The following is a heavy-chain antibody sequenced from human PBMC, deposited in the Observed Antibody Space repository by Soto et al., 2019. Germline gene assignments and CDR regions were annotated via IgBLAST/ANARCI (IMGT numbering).Heavy chain of an antibody. J-gene: IGHJ5*02. Sequence: ASVPMSLTCTVGDGCSTSYYWCCIRQPPGKGLEWIGYIYYSGSTNYNPSLKSRVTISVDTSKNQFSLKLSSVTAADTAVYYCAIHRVRGSSSGGLNWFDPWGQGTLVTVS. CDR1: DGCSTSYY. CDR3: AIHRVRGSSSGGLNWFDP. D-gene: IGHD6-19*01. CDR2: IYYSGST. V-gene: IGHV4-59*08.